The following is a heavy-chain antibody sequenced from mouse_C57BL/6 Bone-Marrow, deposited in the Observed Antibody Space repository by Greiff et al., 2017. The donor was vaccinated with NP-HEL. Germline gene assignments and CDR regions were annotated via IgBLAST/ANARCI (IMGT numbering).Heavy chain of an antibody. Sequence: VQLKESGAELVRPGASVKLSCTASGFNIKDDYMHWVKQRPEQGLEWIGWIDPENGDTEYASKFQGKATITADTSSNTAYLQLSSLTSEDTAVYYCTKDYYGSSTGYWGQGTTLTVSS. J-gene: IGHJ2*01. CDR3: TKDYYGSSTGY. CDR1: GFNIKDDY. D-gene: IGHD1-1*01. CDR2: IDPENGDT. V-gene: IGHV14-4*01.